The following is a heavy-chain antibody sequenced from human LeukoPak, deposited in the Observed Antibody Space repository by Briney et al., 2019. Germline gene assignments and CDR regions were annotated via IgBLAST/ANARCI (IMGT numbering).Heavy chain of an antibody. CDR1: GFTFSTYA. CDR3: ASSPPTGTTWYFDL. Sequence: GGSLRLSCAASGFTFSTYAMHWVRQAPGKGLEYVSAISSDGGSTYYANPVKGRFTISRDNSRNTLYLQMGSLRAEDMAVYYCASSPPTGTTWYFDLWGRGTLVTVSS. V-gene: IGHV3-64*01. J-gene: IGHJ2*01. D-gene: IGHD1-7*01. CDR2: ISSDGGST.